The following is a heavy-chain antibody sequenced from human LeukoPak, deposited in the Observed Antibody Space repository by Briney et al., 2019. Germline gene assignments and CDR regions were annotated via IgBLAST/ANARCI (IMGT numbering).Heavy chain of an antibody. V-gene: IGHV1-69*04. J-gene: IGHJ4*02. Sequence: GASVKVSCKASGGTFSSYTISWVRQDPGQGLEWMGRIIPILGIANYAQKFQGRVTITADKSTSTAYMELSSLRSEDTAVYYCARDLYDSSGYYYDYWGQGTLVTVSS. CDR2: IIPILGIA. D-gene: IGHD3-22*01. CDR3: ARDLYDSSGYYYDY. CDR1: GGTFSSYT.